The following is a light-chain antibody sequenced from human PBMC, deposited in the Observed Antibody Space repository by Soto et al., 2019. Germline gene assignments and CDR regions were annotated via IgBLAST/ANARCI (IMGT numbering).Light chain of an antibody. CDR1: QRVLYSSNNENY. CDR3: QQYYSSPYT. Sequence: DIVMTQSPDSLAVSLGERATINCKSSQRVLYSSNNENYLAWYQQKPGQPPKLLISWASTRESGVPDRFSGSASGTDFTLTISSLQAEDVAVYYCQQYYSSPYTFGQGTKLEIK. CDR2: WAS. V-gene: IGKV4-1*01. J-gene: IGKJ2*01.